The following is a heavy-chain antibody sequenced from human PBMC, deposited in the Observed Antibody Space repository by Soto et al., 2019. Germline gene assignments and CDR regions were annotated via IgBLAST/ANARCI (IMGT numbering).Heavy chain of an antibody. J-gene: IGHJ5*02. V-gene: IGHV4-30-4*01. Sequence: SETLSLTGTGSGDTVSSTRWWSWIRQPPGKGLEWIGYIYYSGSTYYNPSLKSRVTISVDTSKNQFSLKLSSVTAADTAVYYCAREFGGPDFVSTNWFDPWGQGTLVTVSS. CDR3: AREFGGPDFVSTNWFDP. CDR2: IYYSGST. D-gene: IGHD3-3*01. CDR1: GDTVSSTRW.